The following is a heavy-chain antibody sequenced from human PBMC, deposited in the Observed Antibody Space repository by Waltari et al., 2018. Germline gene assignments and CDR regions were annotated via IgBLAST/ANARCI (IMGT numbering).Heavy chain of an antibody. V-gene: IGHV3-74*03. D-gene: IGHD6-19*01. Sequence: EVQLVESGGGLVQPGGSLRLSCAASGFTFHYYWMHGVRQAPGKGLVWVARVNSDGSSTSYADSVKGRFTVSRDSARNTLLLQMNSLRVEDTAVYFCAREHGAVAGSYYYYGMDVWGQGTTVIVSS. J-gene: IGHJ6*02. CDR3: AREHGAVAGSYYYYGMDV. CDR1: GFTFHYYW. CDR2: VNSDGSST.